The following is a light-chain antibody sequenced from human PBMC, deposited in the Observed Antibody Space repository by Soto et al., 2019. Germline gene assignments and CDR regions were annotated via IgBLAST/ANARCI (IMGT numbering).Light chain of an antibody. CDR3: QQYNSYSCT. J-gene: IGKJ2*02. Sequence: DIQMTQSPSTLSASVGDRVTITCRASQSISSWLAWYQQKPGKAPKLLIYDASSLESGVPSRFSGSGSGTEFTLPISSLQPDDFANSYCQQYNSYSCTFGQGTKLQIK. CDR1: QSISSW. V-gene: IGKV1-5*01. CDR2: DAS.